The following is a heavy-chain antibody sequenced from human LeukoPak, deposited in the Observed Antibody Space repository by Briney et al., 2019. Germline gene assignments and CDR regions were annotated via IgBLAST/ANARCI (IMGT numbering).Heavy chain of an antibody. Sequence: PSETLSLTCAVYGGSFSGYYWSWIRQPPGKGLEWIGEINHSGSTNYSPSLKSRVTISVDTSKNQFSLKLSSVTAADTAVYYCASSSGWYGTQLGYWGQGTLVTVSS. CDR2: INHSGST. J-gene: IGHJ4*02. CDR3: ASSSGWYGTQLGY. D-gene: IGHD6-19*01. V-gene: IGHV4-34*01. CDR1: GGSFSGYY.